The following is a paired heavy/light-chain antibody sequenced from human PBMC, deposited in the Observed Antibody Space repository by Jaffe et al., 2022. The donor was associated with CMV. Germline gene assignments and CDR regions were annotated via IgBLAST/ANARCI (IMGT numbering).Light chain of an antibody. V-gene: IGLV1-40*01. J-gene: IGLJ3*02. CDR3: QSYDSSLSGPYWV. CDR1: SSNIGAGYD. CDR2: GNS. Sequence: QSVLTQPPSVSGAPGQRVTISCTGSSSNIGAGYDVHWYQQLPGTAPKLLIYGNSNRPSGVPDRFSGSKSGTSASLAITGLQAEDEADYYCQSYDSSLSGPYWVFGGGTKLTVL.
Heavy chain of an antibody. D-gene: IGHD5-12*01. J-gene: IGHJ5*02. V-gene: IGHV5-51*01. CDR1: GYSFTSYW. CDR3: ARLRRDSYDRFPNRYNWFDP. Sequence: EVQLVQSGAEVKKPGESLKISCKGSGYSFTSYWIGWVRQMPGKGLEWMGIIYPGDSDTRYSPSFQGQVTISADKSISTAYLQWSSLKASDTAMYYCARLRRDSYDRFPNRYNWFDPWGQGTLVTVSS. CDR2: IYPGDSDT.